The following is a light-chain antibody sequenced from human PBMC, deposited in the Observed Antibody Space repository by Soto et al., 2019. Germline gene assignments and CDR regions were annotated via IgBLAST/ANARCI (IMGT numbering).Light chain of an antibody. CDR3: QQYGSSPQT. V-gene: IGKV3-20*01. Sequence: EIVLTQSPGTLSLSPGERATLSCRTSQSVSSRYLGWYQQKPGQAPRLLMYATSSRATGIPDRFSGSGSGTDFALTISRLEPEDFAVYYCQQYGSSPQTFGRGTKVEIK. CDR1: QSVSSRY. CDR2: ATS. J-gene: IGKJ1*01.